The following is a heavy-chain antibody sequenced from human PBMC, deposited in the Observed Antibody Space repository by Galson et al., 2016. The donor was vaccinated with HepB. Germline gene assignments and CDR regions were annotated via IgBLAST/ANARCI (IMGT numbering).Heavy chain of an antibody. CDR3: AKDRAVATIPDWFDP. CDR2: IWFDGSKK. CDR1: GFTFSTYG. Sequence: SLRLSCAASGFTFSTYGMHWARQAPGKGLEWVALIWFDGSKKYYGDSVKGRTSISRDNSKNTLYLQMNSLRAEDTAVYYCAKDRAVATIPDWFDPWGQGTLVTVSS. V-gene: IGHV3-33*06. D-gene: IGHD5-12*01. J-gene: IGHJ5*02.